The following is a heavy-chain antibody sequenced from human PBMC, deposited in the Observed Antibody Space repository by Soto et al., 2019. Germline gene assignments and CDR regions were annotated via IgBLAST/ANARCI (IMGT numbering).Heavy chain of an antibody. CDR3: ARAYSSGSYYYYGMDV. V-gene: IGHV1-69*06. CDR2: IIPIFGTA. D-gene: IGHD3-22*01. J-gene: IGHJ6*02. CDR1: GGTFSSYA. Sequence: SVEVSCKXSGGTFSSYAISWVRQAPGQGLEWMGGIIPIFGTANYAQKFQGRVTITADKSTSTAYMELSSLRSEDTAVYYCARAYSSGSYYYYGMDVWGQGTTVTVSS.